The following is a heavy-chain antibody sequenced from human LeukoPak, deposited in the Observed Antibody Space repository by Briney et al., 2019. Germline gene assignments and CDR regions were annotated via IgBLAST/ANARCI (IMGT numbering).Heavy chain of an antibody. J-gene: IGHJ4*02. V-gene: IGHV3-23*01. CDR3: AKDGTGCGGDCYSDY. Sequence: GVSLRLSCAASGFTFDSYGMSWVRQAPGKGLEWVSAITSSSGNTYYADSVKGRFTISRDNSKNTLFLQMNSLRAEDTAVYYCAKDGTGCGGDCYSDYWGQGTLVTVSS. D-gene: IGHD2-21*02. CDR2: ITSSSGNT. CDR1: GFTFDSYG.